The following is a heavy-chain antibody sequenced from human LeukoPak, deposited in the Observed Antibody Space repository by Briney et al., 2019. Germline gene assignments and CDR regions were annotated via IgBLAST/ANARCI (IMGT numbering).Heavy chain of an antibody. CDR1: GGSISSSSYY. J-gene: IGHJ4*02. D-gene: IGHD4-17*01. CDR3: ARRLLTVTTPPFDY. Sequence: SETLSLTCTVSGGSISSSSYYWGWLRQPPGKGLEWLGSIYYSGSNYYNPSLKSRVTISVDTSKNQFSLKLSSGTAADTAVYYCARRLLTVTTPPFDYWGEGTLVTVSS. CDR2: IYYSGSN. V-gene: IGHV4-39*01.